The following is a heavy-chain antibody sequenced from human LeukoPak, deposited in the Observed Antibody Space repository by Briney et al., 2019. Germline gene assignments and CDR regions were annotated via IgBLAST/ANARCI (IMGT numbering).Heavy chain of an antibody. J-gene: IGHJ4*02. Sequence: SDTLSLTCTVCGRPISGSSYYWGWTRQPPAKVLEWIGSIYYSGSTNYNPSLKSRVTISVDTSKNQFSLKLSSVTAADTAVYYCARQTVRGSTRDYWGQGTLVTVSS. V-gene: IGHV4-39*01. CDR3: ARQTVRGSTRDY. CDR2: IYYSGST. CDR1: GRPISGSSYY. D-gene: IGHD3-10*01.